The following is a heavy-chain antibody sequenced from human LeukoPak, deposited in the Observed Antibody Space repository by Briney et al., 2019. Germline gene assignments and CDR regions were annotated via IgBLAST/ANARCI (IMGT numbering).Heavy chain of an antibody. V-gene: IGHV4-59*08. CDR2: IYYSGST. CDR1: GGSISSHY. Sequence: PSETLSLTCSVSGGSISSHYWSWIRQPPGKGLEWIGYIYYSGSTNYNPSLKSRVTISVDTSKNQFSLKLRSVTAADTAVYYCASGTYYYDSSGFYYYYHGMDVWGQGTTVTVSS. J-gene: IGHJ6*02. D-gene: IGHD3-22*01. CDR3: ASGTYYYDSSGFYYYYHGMDV.